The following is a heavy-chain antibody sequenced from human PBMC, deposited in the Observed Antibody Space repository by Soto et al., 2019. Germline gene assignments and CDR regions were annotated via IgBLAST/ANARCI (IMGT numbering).Heavy chain of an antibody. Sequence: SETLSLTCAVSGGSISSSNWWSWIRQHPGKGLEWIGYIFYSGTTYYNPSLKSRVTISVDTSKNQFSLKLSSVTAADTAVYYCARSVDPWGQGTLVTVSS. CDR2: IFYSGTT. CDR1: GGSISSSNW. V-gene: IGHV4-31*11. CDR3: ARSVDP. J-gene: IGHJ5*02.